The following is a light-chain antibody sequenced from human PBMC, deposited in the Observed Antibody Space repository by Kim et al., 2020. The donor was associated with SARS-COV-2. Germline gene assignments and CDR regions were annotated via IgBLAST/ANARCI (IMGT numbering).Light chain of an antibody. Sequence: GQSITISCTGGSSDIATYTYVSWYQQHPGKAPKLMIYDVTERPSGVSNRFSGSKSDNTASLTISGLQAEDEADYYCSSYTLSSTWVFGGGTKLTVL. CDR2: DVT. CDR3: SSYTLSSTWV. V-gene: IGLV2-14*04. J-gene: IGLJ3*02. CDR1: SSDIATYTY.